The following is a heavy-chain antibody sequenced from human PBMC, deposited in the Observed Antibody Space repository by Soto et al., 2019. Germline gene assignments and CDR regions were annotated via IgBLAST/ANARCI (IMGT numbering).Heavy chain of an antibody. CDR2: INTYNGNT. V-gene: IGHV1-18*01. J-gene: IGHJ6*02. CDR3: AMVDVYVTPSPQDV. CDR1: GYTFTRYG. Sequence: QVQLVQSGAEVKNPGASVKVSCKASGYTFTRYGSGWARQAPGQGLKRMGWINTYNGNTNYAQNVQGRVTLTTDTATSTAYMELRSLRSYYTAIYYCAMVDVYVTPSPQDVWGQGTTVIVSS. D-gene: IGHD3-16*01.